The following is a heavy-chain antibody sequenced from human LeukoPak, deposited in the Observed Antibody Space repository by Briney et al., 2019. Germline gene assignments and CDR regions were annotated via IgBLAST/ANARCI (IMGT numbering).Heavy chain of an antibody. D-gene: IGHD3-3*01. Sequence: GGSLRLSCAASGFTFDDYAMHCVREAPGKGLEWVSLISGDGGSTYYADSVKGRFTISKDNSKNSLYLQINSLRTEDTALYYCAKDTGNGYEHYWGQGTLVTVSS. V-gene: IGHV3-43*02. CDR3: AKDTGNGYEHY. J-gene: IGHJ4*02. CDR2: ISGDGGST. CDR1: GFTFDDYA.